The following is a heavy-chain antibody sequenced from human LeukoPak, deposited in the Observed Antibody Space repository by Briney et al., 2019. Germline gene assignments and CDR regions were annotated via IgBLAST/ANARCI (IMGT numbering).Heavy chain of an antibody. D-gene: IGHD2-2*01. CDR1: GFTFSRYW. CDR3: AREGAYCSSNSCHLQNWFDP. J-gene: IGHJ5*02. V-gene: IGHV3-7*01. CDR2: IKRDGSEK. Sequence: GGSLRLSCAASGFTFSRYWMTWVRQAPGKGLEWVANIKRDGSEKHYVDSVKGRFTISTDNAKNSLYLQMNSLRDEDTAVYYRAREGAYCSSNSCHLQNWFDPWGQGTLVTVSS.